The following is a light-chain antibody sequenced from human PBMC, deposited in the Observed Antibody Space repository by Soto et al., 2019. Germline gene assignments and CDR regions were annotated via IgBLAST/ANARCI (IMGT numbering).Light chain of an antibody. J-gene: IGLJ1*01. CDR1: SSNIGSNT. Sequence: QSVLTQPPSASGTPGQRVTIPCSGRSSNIGSNTVNWYQQLPGTAPKLLIYSNNQRPSGVPDRFSGSKSGTSASLAISGLQSEDEADYYCAAWDDSLNGHVFGTGTKVTVL. V-gene: IGLV1-44*01. CDR2: SNN. CDR3: AAWDDSLNGHV.